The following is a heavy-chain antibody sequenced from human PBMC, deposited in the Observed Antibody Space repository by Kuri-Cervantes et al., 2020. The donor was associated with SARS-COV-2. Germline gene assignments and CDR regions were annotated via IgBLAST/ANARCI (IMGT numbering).Heavy chain of an antibody. J-gene: IGHJ4*02. Sequence: GSLRLSCTVTGGSISTYCWTWIRQPPGKGLEWIGYVYYSGSTNYNPSLKSRVTISVDTSKNQLSLNVSSVTAADTAVYYCARGMAEVSYHFDYWGQGTLVTVSS. V-gene: IGHV4-59*12. CDR2: VYYSGST. CDR3: ARGMAEVSYHFDY. D-gene: IGHD5-24*01. CDR1: GGSISTYC.